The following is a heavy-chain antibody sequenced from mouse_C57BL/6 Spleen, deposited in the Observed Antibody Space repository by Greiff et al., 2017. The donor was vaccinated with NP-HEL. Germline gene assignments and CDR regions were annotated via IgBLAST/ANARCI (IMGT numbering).Heavy chain of an antibody. CDR1: GFTFSSYA. CDR3: ARDCSNSHTRYYFDY. D-gene: IGHD2-5*01. CDR2: ISDGGSYT. J-gene: IGHJ2*01. V-gene: IGHV5-4*01. Sequence: VQLQESGGGLVKPGGSLKLSCAASGFTFSSYAMSWVRQTPEKRLEWVATISDGGSYTYYPDNVKGRFTISRDNAKNNLYLQMSHLKSEDTAMYYCARDCSNSHTRYYFDYWGQGTTLTVSS.